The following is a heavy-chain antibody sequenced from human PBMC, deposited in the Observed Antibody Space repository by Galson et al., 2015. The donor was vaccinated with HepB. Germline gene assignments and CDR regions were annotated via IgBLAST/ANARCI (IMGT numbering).Heavy chain of an antibody. Sequence: LSLTCTVSGGSISSSSYYWGWIRQPPGKGLEWIGSIYYSGSTYYNPSLKSRVTISVDTSKNQFSLKLSSVTAADTAVYYCATSAPRMEDYWGQGTLVTVSS. D-gene: IGHD1-1*01. CDR2: IYYSGST. CDR1: GGSISSSSYY. V-gene: IGHV4-39*01. CDR3: ATSAPRMEDY. J-gene: IGHJ4*02.